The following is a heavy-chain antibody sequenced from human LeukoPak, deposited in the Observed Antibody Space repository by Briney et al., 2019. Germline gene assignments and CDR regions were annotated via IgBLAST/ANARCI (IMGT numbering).Heavy chain of an antibody. V-gene: IGHV4-39*07. CDR3: ARTTEAHSWRTRYYDYYMDV. Sequence: PSETLSLTCTVSGGSISSSSYYWGWIRQPPGKGLEWIGNIYYSGSTYYNPSLKSRVTISLDTSKNQFSLKLSSVTAADTAVYYCARTTEAHSWRTRYYDYYMDVWGKGTTVTVSS. CDR2: IYYSGST. J-gene: IGHJ6*03. CDR1: GGSISSSSYY. D-gene: IGHD6-13*01.